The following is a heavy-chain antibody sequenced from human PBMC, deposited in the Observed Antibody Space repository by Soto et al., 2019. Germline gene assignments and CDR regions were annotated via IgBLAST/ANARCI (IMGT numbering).Heavy chain of an antibody. CDR3: ARHGAAIWLGY. Sequence: PGESLKISCTGSGYSFTGYWIGWVRQMPGKGLEWMGITYPGDSDTRYSPSFQGRVTISADKSINTAYLQWSSLKASDTAMYYCARHGAAIWLGYWGQGTLVTVSS. CDR1: GYSFTGYW. D-gene: IGHD6-19*01. V-gene: IGHV5-51*01. CDR2: TYPGDSDT. J-gene: IGHJ4*02.